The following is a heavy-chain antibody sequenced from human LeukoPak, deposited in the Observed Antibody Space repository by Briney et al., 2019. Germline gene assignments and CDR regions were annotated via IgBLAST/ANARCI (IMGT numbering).Heavy chain of an antibody. V-gene: IGHV4-34*01. CDR2: INHSGST. CDR3: SRENGAFSPFGY. J-gene: IGHJ4*02. CDR1: GGSFSGYY. D-gene: IGHD2-8*01. Sequence: SETLSLTCAVYGGSFSGYYWSWIRQPPGKGLEWIGEINHSGSTNYNPSLNSRVTLALDTSKNHLSLSLTSVTAADTAVYYCSRENGAFSPFGYWGQGTLVTVPS.